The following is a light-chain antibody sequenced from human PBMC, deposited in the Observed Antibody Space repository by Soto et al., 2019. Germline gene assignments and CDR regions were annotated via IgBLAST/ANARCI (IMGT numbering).Light chain of an antibody. CDR2: GAS. V-gene: IGKV3-15*01. CDR3: QQYNGALT. Sequence: EIVMTQSPATLSVSPGERATLSCRASQSVSSNLAWYQQTTGQAPRLLIYGASTRATGVPARFSGSGSGTEFTLTISSLQSEDFAVYSCQQYNGALTFGGGTKVEIK. J-gene: IGKJ4*01. CDR1: QSVSSN.